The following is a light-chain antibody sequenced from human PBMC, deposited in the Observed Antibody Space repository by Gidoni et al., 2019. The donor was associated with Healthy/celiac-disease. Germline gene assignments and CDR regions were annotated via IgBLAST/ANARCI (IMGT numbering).Light chain of an antibody. Sequence: DIVLTQSPGTLSVSPGERATLSCRASQSVSSSYLAWYQQKPGQAPRLLIYGASSRATGIPDRFSGSGSGTDFTLTISRLEPEDFAVYYWQQYGSSQYTFGQGTKLEIK. V-gene: IGKV3-20*01. J-gene: IGKJ2*01. CDR3: QQYGSSQYT. CDR1: QSVSSSY. CDR2: GAS.